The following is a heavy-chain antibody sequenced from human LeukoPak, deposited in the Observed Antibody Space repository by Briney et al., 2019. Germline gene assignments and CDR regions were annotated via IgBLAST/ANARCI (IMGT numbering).Heavy chain of an antibody. CDR2: IDPNNSGT. CDR1: VYTFTGYY. J-gene: IGHJ4*02. CDR3: ARDNDIAVAGPDY. V-gene: IGHV1-2*02. D-gene: IGHD6-19*01. Sequence: GASVKVSCKASVYTFTGYYMHWVRQVPGQGLEWMGWIDPNNSGTKYAQKFQGRVTLTRDTSISTAYMELSRLRYDDTAVYYCARDNDIAVAGPDYWGQGTLVTVSS.